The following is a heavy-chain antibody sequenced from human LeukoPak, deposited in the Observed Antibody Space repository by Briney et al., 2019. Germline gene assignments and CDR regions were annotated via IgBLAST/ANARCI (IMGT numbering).Heavy chain of an antibody. D-gene: IGHD2-21*02. CDR2: IGSST. CDR3: ARDCGPDCYAPEY. V-gene: IGHV3-23*01. Sequence: GGSLRLSCAASGFTFSVYAMSWVRQAPGRGLEWVSVIGSSTYYADSVKGRFTISRDNSKNTVYLQMYSLRADDTAVYYCARDCGPDCYAPEYWGQGALVTVSS. J-gene: IGHJ4*02. CDR1: GFTFSVYA.